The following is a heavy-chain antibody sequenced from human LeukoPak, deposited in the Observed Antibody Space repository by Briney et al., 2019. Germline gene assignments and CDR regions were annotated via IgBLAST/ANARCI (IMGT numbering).Heavy chain of an antibody. V-gene: IGHV3-21*01. J-gene: IGHJ6*03. CDR2: ISSSSSYI. D-gene: IGHD4-11*01. CDR1: GSTFSSYS. Sequence: GRSLRLSCAASGSTFSSYSMNWVRQAPGKGLEWVSSISSSSSYIYYADSVKGRFTISRDNAKNSLYLQMNSLRAEDTAVYYCASLTTAEYYYMDVWGKGTTVTVSS. CDR3: ASLTTAEYYYMDV.